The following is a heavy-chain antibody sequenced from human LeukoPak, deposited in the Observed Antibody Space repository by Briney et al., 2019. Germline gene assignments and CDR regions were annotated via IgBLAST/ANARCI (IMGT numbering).Heavy chain of an antibody. CDR1: GGSISSSSYY. D-gene: IGHD3-22*01. V-gene: IGHV4-39*07. Sequence: PSETLSLTCTVSGGSISSSSYYWGWIRQPPGKGLEWIGTIYYTGGTYYNPSLKSRVTISVDTSKNQFSLKLSSMTAADTAVYYCARGLYHDTSGYRLYFDYWGQGTLATVSS. CDR3: ARGLYHDTSGYRLYFDY. J-gene: IGHJ4*02. CDR2: IYYTGGT.